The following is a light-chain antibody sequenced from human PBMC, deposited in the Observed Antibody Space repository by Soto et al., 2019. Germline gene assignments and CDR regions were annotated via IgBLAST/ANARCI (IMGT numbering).Light chain of an antibody. CDR3: QHYNSYSWT. CDR1: QSISSW. Sequence: DIQMTQSPSTLSASVGDRVTITCRASQSISSWLAWFQQKPGKAPKLLIYKASSLESGVPSRFRGSGSGTEFTLTISNLQPDDFATYYCQHYNSYSWTFGQGTKVETK. J-gene: IGKJ1*01. V-gene: IGKV1-5*03. CDR2: KAS.